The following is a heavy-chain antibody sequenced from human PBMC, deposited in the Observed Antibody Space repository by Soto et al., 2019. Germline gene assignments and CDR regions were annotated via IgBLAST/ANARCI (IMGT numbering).Heavy chain of an antibody. J-gene: IGHJ4*02. CDR3: ARVIVVVVAAGFDY. Sequence: SETLSLTCAVYGGSFSGYYWSWIRQPPGKGLEWIGEINHIGSTNYNPSLKSRVTISVDTSKNQFSLKLSSVTAADTAVYYCARVIVVVVAAGFDYWGQGTLVTVSS. CDR2: INHIGST. V-gene: IGHV4-34*01. D-gene: IGHD2-15*01. CDR1: GGSFSGYY.